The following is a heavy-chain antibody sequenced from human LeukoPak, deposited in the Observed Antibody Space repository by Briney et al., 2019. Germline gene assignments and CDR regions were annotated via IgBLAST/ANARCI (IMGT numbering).Heavy chain of an antibody. CDR2: INWNGGST. Sequence: GGSLRLSCAASGFTFDDYGMSWVRQAPGRGLEWVSGINWNGGSTGYADSVKGRFTISRDNAKNSLYLQMNSLRAEDTALYYCARSGGIAVADYYSDYWGQGTLVTVSS. J-gene: IGHJ4*02. CDR3: ARSGGIAVADYYSDY. D-gene: IGHD6-19*01. V-gene: IGHV3-20*04. CDR1: GFTFDDYG.